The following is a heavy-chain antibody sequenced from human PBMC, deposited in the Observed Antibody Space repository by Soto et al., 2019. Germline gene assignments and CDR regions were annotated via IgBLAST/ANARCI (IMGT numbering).Heavy chain of an antibody. CDR1: GYTFTSYD. D-gene: IGHD2-15*01. V-gene: IGHV1-8*01. CDR2: MNPNSGNT. Sequence: QVRLVQSGAEVKKPGASVKVSCKASGYTFTSYDINWVRQATGQGLEWMGWMNPNSGNTGHAQKFQGRVTMPRNNSKSTAYMELGSLRCEGKGVYFWAREGLSDDAFDIWGQGTMVSVCS. J-gene: IGHJ3*02. CDR3: AREGLSDDAFDI.